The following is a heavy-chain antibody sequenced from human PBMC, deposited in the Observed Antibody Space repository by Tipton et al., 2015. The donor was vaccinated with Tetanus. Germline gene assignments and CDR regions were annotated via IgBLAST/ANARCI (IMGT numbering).Heavy chain of an antibody. Sequence: SLRLSCAASGFTFSNYAMSWVRQAPGKGLEWVSTVSNTDSSTYYADSVKGRFTISRDNSKNTLSLQMDRLRADDTAVYYCAKPVTSAGTDCWGQGALVTVS. CDR2: VSNTDSST. CDR1: GFTFSNYA. CDR3: AKPVTSAGTDC. D-gene: IGHD6-13*01. J-gene: IGHJ4*02. V-gene: IGHV3-23*01.